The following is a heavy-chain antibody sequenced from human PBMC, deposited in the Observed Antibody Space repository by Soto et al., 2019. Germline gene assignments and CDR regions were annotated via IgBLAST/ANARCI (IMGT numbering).Heavy chain of an antibody. Sequence: SETLSLTCTVSGGSISSYYWSWIRQPPGKGLEWIGYIYYSGSTNYNPSLKSRVTISVDTSKNQFSLRLSSVTAADTAVYYCAREDIVVVPAAMGKRDAFDIWGQGTMVTVSS. J-gene: IGHJ3*02. CDR3: AREDIVVVPAAMGKRDAFDI. V-gene: IGHV4-59*01. CDR1: GGSISSYY. CDR2: IYYSGST. D-gene: IGHD2-2*01.